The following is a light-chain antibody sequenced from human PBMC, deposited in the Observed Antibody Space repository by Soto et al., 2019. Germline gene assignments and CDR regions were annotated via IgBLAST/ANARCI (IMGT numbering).Light chain of an antibody. CDR3: CSYAGSYTVV. CDR2: DVS. CDR1: SSDVGGYNY. V-gene: IGLV2-11*01. J-gene: IGLJ2*01. Sequence: QSALTQPRSVSGSPGQSVTISCTGTSSDVGGYNYVSWYQHHPGKAPKLMIYDVSKRPSGVPDRFSGSKSGNTASLTISGLQAEYEADYSCCSYAGSYTVVFGGGTKLTVL.